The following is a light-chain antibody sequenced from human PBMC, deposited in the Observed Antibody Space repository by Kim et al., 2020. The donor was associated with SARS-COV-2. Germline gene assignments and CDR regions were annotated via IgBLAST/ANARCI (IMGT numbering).Light chain of an antibody. V-gene: IGKV3-15*01. CDR3: QQYGYLPRT. J-gene: IGKJ1*01. Sequence: VSPGERATPSCRASQSVRSSLAWYQQKPGQAPRLLFSGASTRAAGVPARFSGSGSGTEFSLTIASLQSEDFAVYYCQQYGYLPRTFGQGTKVDIK. CDR1: QSVRSS. CDR2: GAS.